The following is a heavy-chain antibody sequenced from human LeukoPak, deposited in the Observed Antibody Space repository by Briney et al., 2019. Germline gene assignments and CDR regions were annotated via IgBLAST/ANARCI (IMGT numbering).Heavy chain of an antibody. CDR2: ISWNSGSI. CDR1: GFTFDDYA. D-gene: IGHD1-7*01. V-gene: IGHV3-9*01. CDR3: VSLELPTY. J-gene: IGHJ4*02. Sequence: TGGSLRLSCAASGFTFDDYAMHWVRHAAGKGLEWVSGISWNSGSIGYADSVKGRFTISRDNAKNSLYLQMNSLRAEDTALYYCVSLELPTYWGQGTLVTVSS.